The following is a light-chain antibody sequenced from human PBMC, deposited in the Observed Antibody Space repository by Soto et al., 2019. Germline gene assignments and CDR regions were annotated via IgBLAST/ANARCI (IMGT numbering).Light chain of an antibody. CDR1: QSISSS. Sequence: ETVMTQSPATLSVSPGERATLSCWASQSISSSLAWYQHKAGQAPRLLIHGASTRATGIPDRFSGSGSGTEFALTISSLQTEDCAVYYCQQYSDWPPLTFGGGTKVDIK. CDR2: GAS. J-gene: IGKJ4*01. V-gene: IGKV3-15*01. CDR3: QQYSDWPPLT.